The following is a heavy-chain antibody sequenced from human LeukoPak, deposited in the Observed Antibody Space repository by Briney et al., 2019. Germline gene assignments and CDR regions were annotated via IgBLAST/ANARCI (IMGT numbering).Heavy chain of an antibody. CDR3: ARVTVTFVSVYFDY. Sequence: GGSLRLSCSASGFSFSSYEMNWVRQAPGKGLEWISYITGSGDTIYYADSVKGRFTISRDNAKNSLFLQMNSLTADDTAVYYCARVTVTFVSVYFDYWGQGTLVTVSS. CDR2: ITGSGDTI. D-gene: IGHD4-17*01. CDR1: GFSFSSYE. J-gene: IGHJ4*02. V-gene: IGHV3-48*03.